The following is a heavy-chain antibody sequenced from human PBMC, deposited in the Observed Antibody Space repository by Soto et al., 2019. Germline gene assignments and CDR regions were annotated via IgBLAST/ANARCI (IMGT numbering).Heavy chain of an antibody. V-gene: IGHV2-5*02. Sequence: QITLKESGPTLVKPTQTLTLTCTFSGFSLSTSGVGVGWIRQPPGKALEWLALIYWDDDKRYSPSLKSRLTTTKDTSKSQVVLTMPNMDPVDTATYYCAHSLIPNWGSRGAFDYWGQGTLVTVSS. J-gene: IGHJ4*02. CDR3: AHSLIPNWGSRGAFDY. CDR1: GFSLSTSGVG. D-gene: IGHD7-27*01. CDR2: IYWDDDK.